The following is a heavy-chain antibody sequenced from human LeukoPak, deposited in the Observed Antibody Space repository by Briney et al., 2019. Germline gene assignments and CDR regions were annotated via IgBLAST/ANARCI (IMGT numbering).Heavy chain of an antibody. CDR2: ISDSGGST. CDR3: VKRNASSSGGKYFDY. V-gene: IGHV3-23*01. D-gene: IGHD6-6*01. CDR1: GFTFSSYE. J-gene: IGHJ4*02. Sequence: GGSLRLSCAASGFTFSSYEMSWVRQAPGKGLEWVSGISDSGGSTSSADSVKGRFTISRDNSKNTLYLQMNSLRAEDTAVYYCVKRNASSSGGKYFDYWGQGTLVTVSS.